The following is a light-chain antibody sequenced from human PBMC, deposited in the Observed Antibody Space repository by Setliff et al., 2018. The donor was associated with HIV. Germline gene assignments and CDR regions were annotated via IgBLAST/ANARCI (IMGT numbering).Light chain of an antibody. CDR1: STDIGTYNY. CDR3: CSYAGSYTYV. V-gene: IGLV2-11*01. J-gene: IGLJ1*01. CDR2: NVR. Sequence: QSVLTQPPSVSGSPGQSVTLSCSGSSTDIGTYNYVSWYQQHPGKAPKLIVFNVRGRPSGVPDRFYGSKSGNTASLTISGLQPEDEADYYCCSYAGSYTYVFGTGTKVTVL.